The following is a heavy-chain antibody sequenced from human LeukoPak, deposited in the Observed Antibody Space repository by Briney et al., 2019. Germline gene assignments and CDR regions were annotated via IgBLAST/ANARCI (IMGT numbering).Heavy chain of an antibody. CDR2: ISYDGSNK. CDR3: ARDSPNSSSWQRGTFDY. Sequence: GRSLRLSCVASGFIFSNYGMHWVRQAPGKGLEWVAVISYDGSNKYYADSVKGRFTISRDNSKNTLYLQMNSLRAEDTAVYYCARDSPNSSSWQRGTFDYWGQGTLVTVSS. J-gene: IGHJ4*02. CDR1: GFIFSNYG. D-gene: IGHD6-13*01. V-gene: IGHV3-30*03.